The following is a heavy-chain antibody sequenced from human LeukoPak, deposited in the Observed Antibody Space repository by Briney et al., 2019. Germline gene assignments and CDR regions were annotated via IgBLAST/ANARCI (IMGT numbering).Heavy chain of an antibody. J-gene: IGHJ4*02. CDR1: GGSISSYY. CDR3: ARDSESGSYAAY. Sequence: PSETLSLTCTVSGGSISSYYWSWLRQPPGKGLEWIGYIYYSGSTNYNPSLKSRVTISVDTSKNQFSLKLSSVTAADTAVYYCARDSESGSYAAYWGQGTLVTVSS. CDR2: IYYSGST. V-gene: IGHV4-59*01. D-gene: IGHD1-26*01.